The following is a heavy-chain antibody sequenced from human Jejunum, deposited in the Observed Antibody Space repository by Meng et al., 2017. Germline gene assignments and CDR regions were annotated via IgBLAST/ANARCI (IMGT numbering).Heavy chain of an antibody. V-gene: IGHV4-59*08. CDR1: GGSMSAYY. CDR3: ARMIGSGPFDY. Sequence: QVQLQESGPGLVKSSETLSLTCTVSGGSMSAYYCSWIRPPPGKGLELIGYINYSGSTDYKPSLKSRVTISVDTSMNQFSLKLSSVTAADTAVYYCARMIGSGPFDYWGQGTLVTVSS. CDR2: INYSGST. D-gene: IGHD2-15*01. J-gene: IGHJ4*02.